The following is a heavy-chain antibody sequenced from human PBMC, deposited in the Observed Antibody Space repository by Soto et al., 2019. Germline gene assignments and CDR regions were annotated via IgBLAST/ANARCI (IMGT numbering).Heavy chain of an antibody. D-gene: IGHD6-19*01. Sequence: GASVKVSCKASGGTFSSYAISWVRQAPGQGLEWMGGIIPIFGTANYAQKYKGRVTITADESTSTSYMELSSLSSEDTAVYYCARDQGGIAVAGPQYFDYYYGMDVWGQGTTVTVSS. V-gene: IGHV1-69*13. J-gene: IGHJ6*02. CDR1: GGTFSSYA. CDR2: IIPIFGTA. CDR3: ARDQGGIAVAGPQYFDYYYGMDV.